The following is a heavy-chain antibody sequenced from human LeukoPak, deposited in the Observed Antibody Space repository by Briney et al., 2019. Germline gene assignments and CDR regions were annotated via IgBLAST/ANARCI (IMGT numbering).Heavy chain of an antibody. V-gene: IGHV3-23*01. CDR2: FSGGGGST. CDR3: ARGRNYYALDI. Sequence: PGGSLRLSWAAFGFTFSSYAMSWVRQAPGKGLGWVLAFSGGGGSTHYADSVKGRFTISRDNSKNTMYLQMNNLRAEDTAVYYCARGRNYYALDIWGQGTMVTVSS. CDR1: GFTFSSYA. D-gene: IGHD3-10*01. J-gene: IGHJ3*02.